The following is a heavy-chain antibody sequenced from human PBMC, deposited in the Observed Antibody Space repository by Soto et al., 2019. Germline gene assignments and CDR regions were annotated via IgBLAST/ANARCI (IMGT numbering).Heavy chain of an antibody. D-gene: IGHD3-22*01. V-gene: IGHV1-24*01. CDR2: FDPEDGET. J-gene: IGHJ4*02. Sequence: ASVTVSCKVSGYTITELSMHWVRQATGKGLEWMGGFDPEDGETIYAQKFQERVTITRDMSTSTAYMELSSLRSEDTAVYYCARASGYYYNSSGYNYAHYGGQGTLVTVSS. CDR3: ARASGYYYNSSGYNYAHY. CDR1: GYTITELS.